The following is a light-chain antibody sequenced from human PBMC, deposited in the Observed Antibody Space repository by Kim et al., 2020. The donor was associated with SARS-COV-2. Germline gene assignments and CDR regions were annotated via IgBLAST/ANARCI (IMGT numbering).Light chain of an antibody. Sequence: SESEGGRVTSTCRASEDISNWMGWYQQKPGQAPKVLIKDAATLETGVPSRFSGSGSGTEFTLTINSLQPDDYATYDGQQYSGYPPTFGQGTKLEI. J-gene: IGKJ2*01. CDR1: EDISNW. CDR2: DAA. V-gene: IGKV1-5*01. CDR3: QQYSGYPPT.